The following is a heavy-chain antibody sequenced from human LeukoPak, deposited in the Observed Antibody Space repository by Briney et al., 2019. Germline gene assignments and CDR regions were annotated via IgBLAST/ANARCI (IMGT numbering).Heavy chain of an antibody. D-gene: IGHD2-2*02. V-gene: IGHV4-39*01. J-gene: IGHJ3*02. CDR2: IYYSGST. Sequence: SETLSLTCTVSGGFISSSNYYWGWIRQPPGKGLEWIGSIYYSGSTYYNPSLKSRVTISVDTSKNQFSLKLSSVTAADTAVYYCASVVPAAIPYAFDIWGQGTMVTVSS. CDR1: GGFISSSNYY. CDR3: ASVVPAAIPYAFDI.